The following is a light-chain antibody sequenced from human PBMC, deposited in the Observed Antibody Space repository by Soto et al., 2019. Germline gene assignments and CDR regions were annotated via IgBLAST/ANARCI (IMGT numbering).Light chain of an antibody. CDR2: AES. V-gene: IGKV1-39*01. J-gene: IGKJ2*01. CDR3: KQSYSTLYT. Sequence: DIQLTQSPSSLSASVGDRVTLTCRASQSISSYLNWYQQKPGKAPTLLIHAESRLHSGVPSRFSGSGFRTDITLTISSLQPEDFATYYCKQSYSTLYTFGQGTKVEIK. CDR1: QSISSY.